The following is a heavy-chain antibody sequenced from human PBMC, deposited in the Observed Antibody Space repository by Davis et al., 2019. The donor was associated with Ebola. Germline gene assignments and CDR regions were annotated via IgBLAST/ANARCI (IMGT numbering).Heavy chain of an antibody. J-gene: IGHJ4*02. CDR3: ERDLDSSGYYYVRYFNY. CDR2: ISTYNGNT. D-gene: IGHD3-22*01. V-gene: IGHV1-18*01. CDR1: GYTFTTYG. Sequence: ASVKVSCKASGYTFTTYGISWVRQAPGQGLEWMGWISTYNGNTNSAQKVQGRVTMTTDTSRSTAYMELRSLTSDDTAVYFCERDLDSSGYYYVRYFNYWGQGTLLTVSS.